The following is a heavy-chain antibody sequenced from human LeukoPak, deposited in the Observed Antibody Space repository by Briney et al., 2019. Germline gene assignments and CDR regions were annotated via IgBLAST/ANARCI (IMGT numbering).Heavy chain of an antibody. D-gene: IGHD4/OR15-4a*01. Sequence: ASVKVSSKASGYTFTTYGISWVRQAPGQGLEWMGWISAYNGNTNYAQKLQGRVTMTTDTSTSTAYMEVKSLRSDDTAVYYCARVATNFDRYFDYWGQGTLVTVSS. CDR1: GYTFTTYG. V-gene: IGHV1-18*01. CDR2: ISAYNGNT. CDR3: ARVATNFDRYFDY. J-gene: IGHJ4*02.